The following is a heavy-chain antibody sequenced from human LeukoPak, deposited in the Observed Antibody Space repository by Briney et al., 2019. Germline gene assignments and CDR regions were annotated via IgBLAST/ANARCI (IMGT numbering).Heavy chain of an antibody. D-gene: IGHD2-2*01. CDR3: ASRNTRYCSSTSCHDY. CDR2: INPNSGVT. J-gene: IGHJ4*02. V-gene: IGHV1-2*02. Sequence: ASVKVSCKASGYTFTGYYMHWVRQAPGQGLEWMGWINPNSGVTNYAQKFQGRVTMTRDTSISTAYMELSRLRSDDTAVYYCASRNTRYCSSTSCHDYWGQGTLVTVSS. CDR1: GYTFTGYY.